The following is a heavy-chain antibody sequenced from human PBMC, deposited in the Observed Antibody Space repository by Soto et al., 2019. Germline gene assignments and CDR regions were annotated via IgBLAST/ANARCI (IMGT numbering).Heavy chain of an antibody. CDR2: INLNSGDT. CDR1: GETFTESS. Sequence: AAVKVSCMSSGETFTESSMHWVRQAPGQGREGMGWINLNSGDTNYAEKFRGRVTMTRDTSIITAYMELTRLKSDDTAVYYCARDTGGYDLSGPDTWGQGNLVTVSS. D-gene: IGHD5-12*01. J-gene: IGHJ5*02. V-gene: IGHV1-2*02. CDR3: ARDTGGYDLSGPDT.